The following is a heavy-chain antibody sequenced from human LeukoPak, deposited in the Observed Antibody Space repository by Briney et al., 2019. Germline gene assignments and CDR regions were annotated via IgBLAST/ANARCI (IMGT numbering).Heavy chain of an antibody. V-gene: IGHV1-69*01. D-gene: IGHD3-9*01. CDR1: GGSFRNHA. J-gene: IGHJ4*02. Sequence: SVKVSCKASGGSFRNHAISWVRQAPGQGLEWMGGIIPLFPISKYAQRFQGRVTITADESTGTAYMELRSLRSDDTAVYYCARVLGDILTGYYPYYFDYWGQGTLVTVSS. CDR3: ARVLGDILTGYYPYYFDY. CDR2: IIPLFPIS.